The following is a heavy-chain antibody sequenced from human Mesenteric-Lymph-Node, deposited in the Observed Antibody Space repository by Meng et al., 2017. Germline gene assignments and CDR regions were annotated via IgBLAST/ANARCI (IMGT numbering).Heavy chain of an antibody. CDR2: IYWDDDK. V-gene: IGHV2-5*02. Sequence: QIHLTDVGPTLVHPTQNLKLTSTFSGFSLSTSGWGVGWIRQPPGKALEWLALIYWDDDKRYSPSLKSRLTITKDTSKNQVVLTMTNMDPVDTATYYCAHRAVAGNFDYWGQGTLVTVSS. D-gene: IGHD6-19*01. CDR1: GFSLSTSGWG. J-gene: IGHJ4*02. CDR3: AHRAVAGNFDY.